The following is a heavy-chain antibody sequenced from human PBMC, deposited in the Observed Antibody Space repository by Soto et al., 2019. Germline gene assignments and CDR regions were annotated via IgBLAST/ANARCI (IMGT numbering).Heavy chain of an antibody. CDR1: GDSISSYY. Sequence: QVQLQESGPGLVKPSETLSLTCTVSGDSISSYYWSWIRQSPGEGLEWIGFISYSGNTNYNPSLKRRVTISIDASKNPVSPDLSSVTAADTAVYYCGGRGDAFDFWGQGTTVTVSS. V-gene: IGHV4-59*01. CDR3: GGRGDAFDF. D-gene: IGHD1-26*01. J-gene: IGHJ3*01. CDR2: ISYSGNT.